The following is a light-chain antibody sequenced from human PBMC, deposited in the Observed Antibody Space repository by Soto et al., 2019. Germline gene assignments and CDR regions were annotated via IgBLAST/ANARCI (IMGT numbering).Light chain of an antibody. CDR3: ATWDDSLSGVV. J-gene: IGLJ3*02. V-gene: IGLV1-47*01. Sequence: QLVLTQPPSASGTPGQRVTISCSGSSSNIGNNHVYWYQHVPGTAPKLLIYRHTLRPSGVPDRFSGSRSGTSASLAIRGLQSEDESIYYCATWDDSLSGVVFGGGTKLTVL. CDR2: RHT. CDR1: SSNIGNNH.